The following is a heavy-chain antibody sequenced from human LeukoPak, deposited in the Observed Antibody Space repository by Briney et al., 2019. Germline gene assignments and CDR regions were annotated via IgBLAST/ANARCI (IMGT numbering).Heavy chain of an antibody. CDR1: GYTFTGYY. J-gene: IGHJ4*02. Sequence: ASVKVSCKASGYTFTGYYMHWVRPAPGQGLEWMGWINPNSGGTNYAQKFQGRVTMTRDTSISTAYMELSRLRSDDTAVYYCAREWELPTRFDYWGQGTLVTVSS. CDR2: INPNSGGT. V-gene: IGHV1-2*02. CDR3: AREWELPTRFDY. D-gene: IGHD1-26*01.